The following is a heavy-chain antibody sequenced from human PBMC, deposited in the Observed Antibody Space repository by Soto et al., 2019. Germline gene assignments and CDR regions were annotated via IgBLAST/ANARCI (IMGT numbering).Heavy chain of an antibody. D-gene: IGHD3-9*01. CDR2: ISRSGNST. V-gene: IGHV3-23*01. J-gene: IGHJ4*02. CDR3: AKDAKILDWLPTSYYFDC. Sequence: EVQVLESGGGLAQPGRSLRLSCAVSGLSFSSYAMTWVRQSPGKGLEWVSSISRSGNSTYSADSVRGRFTISRDNSNNTLYLQMNSLRAEDTAVYYCAKDAKILDWLPTSYYFDCWGQGTLVTVSS. CDR1: GLSFSSYA.